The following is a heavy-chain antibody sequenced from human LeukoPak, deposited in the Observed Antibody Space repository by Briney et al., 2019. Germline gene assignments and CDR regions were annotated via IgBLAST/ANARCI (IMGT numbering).Heavy chain of an antibody. V-gene: IGHV3-48*04. CDR3: ARDKGVVGYDFWGGYPAGFDY. CDR1: GFTFSSYG. J-gene: IGHJ4*02. CDR2: ISSSGSTT. D-gene: IGHD3-3*01. Sequence: GGSLRLSCAASGFTFSSYGMHWVRQAPGNGLEWVSYISSSGSTTYYADSVKGRFTISRDNAKNSLYLQMNSLRAEDTAVYYCARDKGVVGYDFWGGYPAGFDYWGQGTLVTVSS.